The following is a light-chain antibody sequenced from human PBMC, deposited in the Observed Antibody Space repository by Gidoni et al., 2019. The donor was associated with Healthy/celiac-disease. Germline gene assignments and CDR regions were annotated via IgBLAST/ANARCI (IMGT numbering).Light chain of an antibody. CDR3: QHYKNWPRT. CDR1: QSVSSY. CDR2: GAS. V-gene: IGKV3-15*01. J-gene: IGKJ1*01. Sequence: EIVMTQSPATLSVSPGERATLSCRASQSVSSYLAWYQHKPGQAPRLLISGASTRATGIPARFSGSGSGTEFTLTINSLQSEDFAVYHCQHYKNWPRTFGQGTKVEI.